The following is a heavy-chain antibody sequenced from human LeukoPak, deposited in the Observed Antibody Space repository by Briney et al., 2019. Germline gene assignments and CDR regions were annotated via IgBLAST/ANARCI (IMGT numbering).Heavy chain of an antibody. Sequence: SETLSLTCTVSGGSISSYYWSWIQQPPGKGLEWIGYIYYSGSTNYNPSLKSRVTISVDTSKNQFSLKLSSVTAADTAVYYCARIGYCSGGSCYGGYYGMDVWRQGTTVTVSS. CDR1: GGSISSYY. D-gene: IGHD2-15*01. CDR3: ARIGYCSGGSCYGGYYGMDV. CDR2: IYYSGST. V-gene: IGHV4-59*08. J-gene: IGHJ6*02.